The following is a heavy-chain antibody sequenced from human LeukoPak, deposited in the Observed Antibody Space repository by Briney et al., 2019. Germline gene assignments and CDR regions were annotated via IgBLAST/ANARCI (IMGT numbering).Heavy chain of an antibody. Sequence: SETLSLTCAVSGGSISSGGYSWSWIRQPPGKGLEWIGEINHSGSTNYNPSLKSRVTISVDTSKNQFSLKLSSVTAADTAVYYCARNRGKTRDRPYYDRICYFDYWGQGTLVTVSS. J-gene: IGHJ4*02. V-gene: IGHV4-34*01. D-gene: IGHD3-22*01. CDR2: INHSGST. CDR3: ARNRGKTRDRPYYDRICYFDY. CDR1: GGSISSGGYS.